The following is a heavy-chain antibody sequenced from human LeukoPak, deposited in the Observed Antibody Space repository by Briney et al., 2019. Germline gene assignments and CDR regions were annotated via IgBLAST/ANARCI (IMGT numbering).Heavy chain of an antibody. D-gene: IGHD3-22*01. CDR1: GGTFSSYA. CDR3: ARVYLKRDYYDSSAYFSFDY. CDR2: IIPIFGTA. Sequence: ASVKVSCKASGGTFSSYAISWVRQAPGQGLEWMGGIIPIFGTANYAQKFQGRITITADDSTSTAYMELSSLRSEDTAVYYCARVYLKRDYYDSSAYFSFDYWGQGTLVTGSS. J-gene: IGHJ4*02. V-gene: IGHV1-69*13.